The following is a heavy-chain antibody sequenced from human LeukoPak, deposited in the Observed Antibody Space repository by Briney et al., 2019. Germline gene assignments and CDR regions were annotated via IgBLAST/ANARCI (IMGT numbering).Heavy chain of an antibody. CDR3: VKKVVVGATSPYSDFQD. CDR1: GFTFSSYA. CDR2: ISGSGVTT. J-gene: IGHJ1*01. D-gene: IGHD1-26*01. V-gene: IGHV3-23*01. Sequence: GGSLRLSCIASGFTFSSYAMGWVRQAPGKGLDWVSAISGSGVTTHYAGSVQGRFSISRDNSKNTLYLQMNSLRVEDTALYYCVKKVVVGATSPYSDFQDWGQGTLVTVSS.